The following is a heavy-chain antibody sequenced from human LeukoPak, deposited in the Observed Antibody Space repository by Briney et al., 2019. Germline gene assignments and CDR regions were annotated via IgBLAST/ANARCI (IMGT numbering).Heavy chain of an antibody. J-gene: IGHJ4*02. CDR1: GYTFTSYY. V-gene: IGHV1-46*01. D-gene: IGHD2-21*02. Sequence: GASVKLSCKASGYTFTSYYMHWVRQAPGQGLEWMGIINPSGGSTSYAQKFQGRVTMTRDTSTSTVYMELSSLRSEDTAVYYCARHCGGDCYFDYWGQGTLVTVSS. CDR3: ARHCGGDCYFDY. CDR2: INPSGGST.